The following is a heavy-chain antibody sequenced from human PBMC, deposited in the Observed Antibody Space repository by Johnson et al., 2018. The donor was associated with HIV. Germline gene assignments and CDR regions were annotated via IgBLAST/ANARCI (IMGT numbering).Heavy chain of an antibody. CDR1: GFTFSSYA. CDR3: AQLLQVKVFDV. D-gene: IGHD1-26*01. CDR2: ISYDGSNK. V-gene: IGHV3-30*14. Sequence: VQLVESGGGVVRPGGSLRLSCAASGFTFSSYAMRWVRQAPGKGLEWVAVISYDGSNKDYADSVKGRFTTSRDTSKNTLYLQMNSLRAEDTAVYYCAQLLQVKVFDVWGQGTMVTVSS. J-gene: IGHJ3*01.